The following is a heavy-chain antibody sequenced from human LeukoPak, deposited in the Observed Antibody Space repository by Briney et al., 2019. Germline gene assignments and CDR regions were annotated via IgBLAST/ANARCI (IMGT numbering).Heavy chain of an antibody. Sequence: PGGSLRLSCAASGFTFDEYAMHWVRHAPGKGLEWVSGISGSGGGTYYAASVKGRFTISRDNSKNTLYLQMTSLRVDDTAVYYCVKVLEQWLAFDYWGQGTLVTVSS. CDR1: GFTFDEYA. D-gene: IGHD6-19*01. CDR2: ISGSGGGT. CDR3: VKVLEQWLAFDY. J-gene: IGHJ4*02. V-gene: IGHV3-23*01.